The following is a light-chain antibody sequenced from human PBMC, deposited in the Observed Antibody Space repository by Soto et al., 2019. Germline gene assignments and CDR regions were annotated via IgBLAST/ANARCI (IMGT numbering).Light chain of an antibody. CDR3: QQSNSTPWT. V-gene: IGKV3-15*01. J-gene: IGKJ1*01. CDR1: QSVSSN. Sequence: MTQSPSSLSVSLGERVTLSCRASQSVSSNLHWYQQKPGQAPRLLVSDASSRDSGVPARFSGSGSGTDFTLTISSLQSEDFATYYCQQSNSTPWTFGQGTKVDI. CDR2: DAS.